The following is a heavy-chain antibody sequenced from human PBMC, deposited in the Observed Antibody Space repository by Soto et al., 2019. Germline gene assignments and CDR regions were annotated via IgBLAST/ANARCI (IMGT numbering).Heavy chain of an antibody. CDR2: ISGSGGST. V-gene: IGHV3-23*01. Sequence: GGSLRLSCAASGFSFSSYAMSWVRQAPGKGLEWVSAISGSGGSTYYADSVKGRFTISRDNSKNTLYLQMNSLRAEDTAVYYCAKGDFDWLLYFDYWGQGTLVTVSS. J-gene: IGHJ4*02. CDR1: GFSFSSYA. CDR3: AKGDFDWLLYFDY. D-gene: IGHD3-9*01.